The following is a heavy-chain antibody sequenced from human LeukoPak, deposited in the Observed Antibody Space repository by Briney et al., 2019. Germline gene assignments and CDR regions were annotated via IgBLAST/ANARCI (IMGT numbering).Heavy chain of an antibody. CDR1: GFTFSSYA. CDR3: ARVQMATNHYYYYGMDV. J-gene: IGHJ6*02. D-gene: IGHD5-24*01. Sequence: GGSLRLSCAASGFTFSSYAMHWVRQAPGKGLEWVSVISYDGRNKYYADSVKGRFTISRDNSKNTLYLQMNSLRAEDTAVYYCARVQMATNHYYYYGMDVWGQGTTVTVSS. V-gene: IGHV3-30*04. CDR2: ISYDGRNK.